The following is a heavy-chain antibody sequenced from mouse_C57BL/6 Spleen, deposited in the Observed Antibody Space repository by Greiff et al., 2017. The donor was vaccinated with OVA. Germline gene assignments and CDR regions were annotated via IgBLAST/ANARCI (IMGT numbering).Heavy chain of an antibody. D-gene: IGHD2-2*01. CDR1: GFTFSDYG. V-gene: IGHV5-17*01. CDR3: ARRVTTGAMDY. J-gene: IGHJ4*01. Sequence: EVQGVESGGGLVKPGGSLKLSCAASGFTFSDYGMHWVRQAPEKGLEWVAYISSGSSTIYYTDTVKGRFTISRDNAKNTLFLQMTSLRSEDTAMYYCARRVTTGAMDYWGQGTSVTVSS. CDR2: ISSGSSTI.